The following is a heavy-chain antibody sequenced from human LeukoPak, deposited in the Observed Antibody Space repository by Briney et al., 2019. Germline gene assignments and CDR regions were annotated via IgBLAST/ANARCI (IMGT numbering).Heavy chain of an antibody. D-gene: IGHD6-13*01. CDR2: IYPDDSDT. CDR1: GYSFTTYW. CDR3: ARKYSTSWYIDY. V-gene: IGHV5-51*01. J-gene: IGHJ4*02. Sequence: GESLKISCKGSGYSFTTYWIGWVRQMPGKGLEWMGIIYPDDSDTRYSPSFQGQVTISADKSINTAYLQWSSLKASDTAMYYCARKYSTSWYIDYWGRGTLVTVSS.